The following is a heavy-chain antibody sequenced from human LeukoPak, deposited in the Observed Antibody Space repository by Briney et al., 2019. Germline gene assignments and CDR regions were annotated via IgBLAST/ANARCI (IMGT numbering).Heavy chain of an antibody. CDR2: IYHSASS. Sequence: SETLSLTCTVSGYSISSGFHWGWIRQSPGKGLEWIGNIYHSASSYSNPSLKSRVTMSVDTYNNQFFLNLSSVTAADTAVYYCADSSQNHWGQGTLVTVSS. CDR1: GYSISSGFH. CDR3: ADSSQNH. V-gene: IGHV4-38-2*02. D-gene: IGHD3-22*01. J-gene: IGHJ5*02.